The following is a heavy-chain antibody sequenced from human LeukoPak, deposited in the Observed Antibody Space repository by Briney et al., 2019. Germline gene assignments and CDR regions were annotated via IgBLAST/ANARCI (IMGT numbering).Heavy chain of an antibody. CDR1: GYSISSGYY. CDR2: IYHSGST. Sequence: SETLSLTCTVSGYSISSGYYWGWIRQPPGKGLEWIGSIYHSGSTYYNPSLKSRVTISVDTSKNQFSLKLSSVTAADTAVYYCARENYDILTGYGDYYYYMDVWGKGTTVTVSS. CDR3: ARENYDILTGYGDYYYYMDV. J-gene: IGHJ6*03. V-gene: IGHV4-38-2*02. D-gene: IGHD3-9*01.